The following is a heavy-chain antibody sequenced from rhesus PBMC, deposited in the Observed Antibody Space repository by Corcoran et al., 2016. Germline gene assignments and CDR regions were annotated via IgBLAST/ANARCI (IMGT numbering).Heavy chain of an antibody. CDR1: GFSISTSGMG. D-gene: IGHD3-22*01. CDR3: ARGYWSDYSVDY. V-gene: IGHV2-174*01. Sequence: QVTLKESGPALVKPTQTLTLTCTFSGFSISTSGMGVGWIRQPPGKALEWLALIYWNDDKYYSTSLKSRLPVTKDTSKNQVVLTMTNMDPVDTATYYCARGYWSDYSVDYWGQGVLVTVSS. CDR2: IYWNDDK. J-gene: IGHJ4*01.